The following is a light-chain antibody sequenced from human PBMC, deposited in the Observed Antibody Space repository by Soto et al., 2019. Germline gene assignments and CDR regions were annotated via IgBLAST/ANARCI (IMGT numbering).Light chain of an antibody. CDR2: DVS. Sequence: QSGLTQPASVSGSPGQSITISCTGTSSDVGGYNYVSWYQQHPGKAPKLMIYDVSNRPSGVSNRFSGSKSGNTASLTISGLQAEDEADYYCGSYTSSSPYVFGTGTKLTVL. CDR3: GSYTSSSPYV. J-gene: IGLJ1*01. V-gene: IGLV2-14*01. CDR1: SSDVGGYNY.